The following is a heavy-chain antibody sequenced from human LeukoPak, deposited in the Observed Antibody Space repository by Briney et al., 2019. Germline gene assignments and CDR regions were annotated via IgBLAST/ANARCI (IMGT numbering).Heavy chain of an antibody. CDR1: GFTFSTYW. V-gene: IGHV3-74*01. Sequence: GGSLRLSCAASGFTFSTYWMHWVRQAPGKGLEWVSRINPDGSTTNYADSVKGRFTISRDNAKNTLYVQMNSLRVEDTAVYFCARGAASVPYCSSTSCYIVDVWGEGTTVTVSS. J-gene: IGHJ6*04. D-gene: IGHD2-2*02. CDR2: INPDGSTT. CDR3: ARGAASVPYCSSTSCYIVDV.